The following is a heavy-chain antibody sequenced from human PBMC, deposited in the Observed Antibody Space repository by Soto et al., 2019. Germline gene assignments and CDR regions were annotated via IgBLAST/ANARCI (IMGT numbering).Heavy chain of an antibody. CDR3: ARTIGARYYFDY. J-gene: IGHJ4*02. Sequence: SETLSLTCAVSGYSISSGYYWGWIRQPPGKGLEWIGSIYHSGSTYYNPSLKSRVTISVDTSKNQFSLKLSSVTAADTAVYYCARTIGARYYFDYWGQGTLVTVSS. D-gene: IGHD1-26*01. CDR2: IYHSGST. CDR1: GYSISSGYY. V-gene: IGHV4-38-2*01.